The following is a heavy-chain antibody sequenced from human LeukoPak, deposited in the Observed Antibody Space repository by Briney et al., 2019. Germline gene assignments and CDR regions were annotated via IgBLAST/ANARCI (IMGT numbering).Heavy chain of an antibody. Sequence: SETLSLTCSVSGYDSISTYYWNWIRQPPGKGLEWIGQIFYKGNTNYNPSLESRVTMSVDTSKNEFSLKLKSVTAADTAVYYCARGSPQQLVDYWGQGTLVTVSS. J-gene: IGHJ4*02. D-gene: IGHD6-13*01. CDR1: GYDSISTYY. CDR2: IFYKGNT. CDR3: ARGSPQQLVDY. V-gene: IGHV4-59*01.